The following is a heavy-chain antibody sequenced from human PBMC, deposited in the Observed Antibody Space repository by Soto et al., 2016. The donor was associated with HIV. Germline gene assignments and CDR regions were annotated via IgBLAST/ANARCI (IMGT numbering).Heavy chain of an antibody. CDR3: ARSRLISGTTVGYFDY. Sequence: QVQLQESGPGLVKPSETLSLTCAVSGYSISNGYYWGWIRQPPGKGLEWIGNIYHIGSTYYNPSLKSRVTISVDTSKNQFSLKLSSVTAADTAVYYCARSRLISGTTVGYFDYVGTREPWSPSP. CDR1: GYSISNGYY. J-gene: IGHJ4*02. D-gene: IGHD1-20*01. CDR2: IYHIGST. V-gene: IGHV4-38-2*01.